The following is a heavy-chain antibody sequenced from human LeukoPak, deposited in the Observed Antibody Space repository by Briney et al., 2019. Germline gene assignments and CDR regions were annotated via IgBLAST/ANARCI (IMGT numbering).Heavy chain of an antibody. CDR2: INHSGST. J-gene: IGHJ4*02. Sequence: LRLSCAASRFTFSSYGMHWVRRPPGKGLEWIGEINHSGSTNYNPSLKSRVTISVDTSKNQFSLKLSSVTAADTAVYYCAGSGWYKYWGQGTLVTVSS. V-gene: IGHV4-34*08. CDR3: AGSGWYKY. D-gene: IGHD6-19*01. CDR1: RFTFSSYG.